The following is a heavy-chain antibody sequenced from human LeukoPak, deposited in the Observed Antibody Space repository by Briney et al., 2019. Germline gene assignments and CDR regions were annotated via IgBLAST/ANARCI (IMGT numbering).Heavy chain of an antibody. CDR1: GGSINSYY. CDR2: IYYSGST. V-gene: IGHV4-59*01. D-gene: IGHD3-22*01. Sequence: SETLSLTCTVSGGSINSYYWSWIRQPPGKGLEWIGYIYYSGSTNYNPSLKSRVTISVDTSKNQFSLKLSSVTAADTAVYYCARYYYDSSGYYYYYGMDVWGQGTTVTVSS. CDR3: ARYYYDSSGYYYYYGMDV. J-gene: IGHJ6*02.